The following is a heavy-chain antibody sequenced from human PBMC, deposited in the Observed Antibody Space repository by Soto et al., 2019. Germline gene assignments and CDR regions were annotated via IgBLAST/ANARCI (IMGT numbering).Heavy chain of an antibody. V-gene: IGHV3-74*01. CDR3: TRDIGGKGAY. D-gene: IGHD3-10*01. J-gene: IGHJ4*02. CDR1: GFTFSSYW. CDR2: IDEYGNTI. Sequence: EVQLVESGGGLVQPGGSLRLSCATSGFTFSSYWMHWVRQVPGKGLLWVSRIDEYGNTINYADSVRGRFTISRDNARNTLYLEMNGQRAEDTALYYCTRDIGGKGAYWGPGTLVTVSS.